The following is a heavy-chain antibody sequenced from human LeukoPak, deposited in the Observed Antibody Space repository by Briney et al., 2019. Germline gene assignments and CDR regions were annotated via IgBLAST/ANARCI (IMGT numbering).Heavy chain of an antibody. D-gene: IGHD6-19*01. J-gene: IGHJ4*02. CDR1: GFTFDDYG. V-gene: IGHV3-20*01. Sequence: GGSLRLSCAASGFTFDDYGMSWVRQAPGKGLEWVSGINWNGGSTGYADSVKGRFTISRNSLRAEDTAIYYCAKDRWPVLSTYTTGWSPQDYWGQGTPVTVSS. CDR3: TTGWSPQDY. CDR2: INWNGGST.